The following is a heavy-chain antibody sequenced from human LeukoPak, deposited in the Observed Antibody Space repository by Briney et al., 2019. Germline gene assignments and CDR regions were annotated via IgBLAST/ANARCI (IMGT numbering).Heavy chain of an antibody. Sequence: PSETLSLTCAVYGGSFSGYYWSWIRQPPGKGLEWIGEINHSGSTNYNPSLKSRVTISVDTSKNQFSLKLSSVTAADTAVYYCARALGSIAAPYDYYYYYMDVWGKGTTVTVSS. V-gene: IGHV4-34*01. CDR2: INHSGST. CDR3: ARALGSIAAPYDYYYYYMDV. CDR1: GGSFSGYY. D-gene: IGHD6-6*01. J-gene: IGHJ6*03.